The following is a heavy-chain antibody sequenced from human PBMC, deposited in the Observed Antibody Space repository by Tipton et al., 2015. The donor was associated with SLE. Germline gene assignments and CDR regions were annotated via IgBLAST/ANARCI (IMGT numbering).Heavy chain of an antibody. V-gene: IGHV3-73*01. CDR2: IRSRNSNYET. J-gene: IGHJ4*02. D-gene: IGHD2-15*01. Sequence: SLRLSCVASESTFNGSALHWVRQASGKGLEWVGRIRSRNSNYETTFAASVNGRFTISRDDSKNTAYLQMTSLKIEDSAVYYCTARTSSGPRLFDYWGQGTLVTVSS. CDR1: ESTFNGSA. CDR3: TARTSSGPRLFDY.